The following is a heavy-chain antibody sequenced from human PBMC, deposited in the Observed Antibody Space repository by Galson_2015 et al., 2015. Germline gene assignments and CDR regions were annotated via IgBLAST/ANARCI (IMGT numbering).Heavy chain of an antibody. CDR2: ISYDGSNK. CDR3: ARDVAITMVRGVPQYYYGMDV. CDR1: GFTFSSYG. D-gene: IGHD3-10*01. Sequence: SLRLSCAASGFTFSSYGMHWVRQAPGKGLEWVAVISYDGSNKYYADSVKGRFTISRDNSKNMLYLQMNSLRAEDTAVYYCARDVAITMVRGVPQYYYGMDVWGQGTTVTVSS. J-gene: IGHJ6*02. V-gene: IGHV3-30*03.